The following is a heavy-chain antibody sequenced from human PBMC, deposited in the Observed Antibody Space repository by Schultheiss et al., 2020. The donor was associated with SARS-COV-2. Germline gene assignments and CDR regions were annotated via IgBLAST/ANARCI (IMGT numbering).Heavy chain of an antibody. CDR2: ISSSSSTI. CDR3: ARDLDYDFWSGYSDAFDI. Sequence: GESLKISCAASGFTFSSYSMNWVRQAPGKGLEWVSYISSSSSTIYYADSVKGRFTISRDNAKNSLYLQMNSLRDEDTAVYYCARDLDYDFWSGYSDAFDIWGQGTMVTVSS. D-gene: IGHD3-3*01. CDR1: GFTFSSYS. J-gene: IGHJ3*02. V-gene: IGHV3-48*02.